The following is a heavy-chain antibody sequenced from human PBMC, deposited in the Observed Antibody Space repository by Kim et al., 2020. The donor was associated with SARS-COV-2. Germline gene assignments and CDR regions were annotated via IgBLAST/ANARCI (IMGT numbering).Heavy chain of an antibody. CDR3: AGTATTGARFNY. J-gene: IGHJ4*02. Sequence: SETLSLTCAVSGGSISSYYWSWIRQPPGKGLDWIGVIYHTGSTTYNPSLKSRVTISIDTSNNQFSLKLNSVTAADTAVYYCAGTATTGARFNYWGQGTLVTVSS. CDR1: GGSISSYY. CDR2: IYHTGST. D-gene: IGHD2-21*02. V-gene: IGHV4-59*13.